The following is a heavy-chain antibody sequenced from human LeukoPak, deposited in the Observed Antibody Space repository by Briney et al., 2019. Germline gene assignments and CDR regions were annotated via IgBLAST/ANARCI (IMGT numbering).Heavy chain of an antibody. CDR3: ARVYSSSCFDY. Sequence: SETLSLTCTVSGGSISSYYWRWIRQPPGKGLEWIGYIYYSGSTNYNPSLKSRVTISVDTSKNQFSLKLSSVTAADTAVYYCARVYSSSCFDYWGQGTLVTVSS. J-gene: IGHJ4*02. D-gene: IGHD6-6*01. CDR1: GGSISSYY. V-gene: IGHV4-59*01. CDR2: IYYSGST.